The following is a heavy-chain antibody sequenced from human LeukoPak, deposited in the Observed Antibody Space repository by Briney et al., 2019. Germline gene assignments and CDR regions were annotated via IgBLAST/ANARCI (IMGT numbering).Heavy chain of an antibody. CDR3: ARDRDYVWGSYRKDAFDI. Sequence: PGGSLRLSCAASGFTFSSYWMHWVRQAPGKGLVWVSRINTDGSSTSYADSVKGRFTISRDNAKNSLYLQMNSLRAEDTAVYYCARDRDYVWGSYRKDAFDIWGQGTMVTVSS. CDR2: INTDGSST. D-gene: IGHD3-16*02. CDR1: GFTFSSYW. V-gene: IGHV3-74*01. J-gene: IGHJ3*02.